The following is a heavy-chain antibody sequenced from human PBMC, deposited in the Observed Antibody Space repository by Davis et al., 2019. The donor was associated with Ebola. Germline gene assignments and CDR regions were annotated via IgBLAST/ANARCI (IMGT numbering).Heavy chain of an antibody. CDR1: GYTFTSYY. J-gene: IGHJ4*02. D-gene: IGHD3-10*01. CDR3: ARTRGIRGLFDY. Sequence: ASVKVSCKASGYTFTSYYMHWVRQAPGQGLEWMGIINPSGGSTSYAQKFQGRVTITADESTSTAYMELSSLRSEDTAVYYCARTRGIRGLFDYWGQGTLVTVSS. V-gene: IGHV1-46*01. CDR2: INPSGGST.